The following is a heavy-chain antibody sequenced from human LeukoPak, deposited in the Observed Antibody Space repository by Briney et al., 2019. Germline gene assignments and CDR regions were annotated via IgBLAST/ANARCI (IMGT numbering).Heavy chain of an antibody. CDR2: FYYSGST. CDR1: GGSISSSSYY. V-gene: IGHV4-39*07. Sequence: SETLSLTCTVSGGSISSSSYYWGWIRQPPGKGLEWIGTFYYSGSTYYNPSLKSRVTISVDTSKNQFSLKLSSVTAADTAVYYCARGLMDYGDEGGYWGQGTLVTVSS. J-gene: IGHJ4*02. CDR3: ARGLMDYGDEGGY. D-gene: IGHD4-17*01.